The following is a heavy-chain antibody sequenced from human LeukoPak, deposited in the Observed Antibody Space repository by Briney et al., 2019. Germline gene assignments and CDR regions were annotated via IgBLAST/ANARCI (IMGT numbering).Heavy chain of an antibody. CDR3: GRGGSGSRYFDY. CDR2: INFDGSST. D-gene: IGHD1-14*01. CDR1: GFTLSNYW. V-gene: IGHV3-74*01. Sequence: TGGSLRLSCAASGFTLSNYWMNWVRQAPGKGLVWIARINFDGSSTNYAGSVRGRFTISRDNAKNTLHMQMNSLRGEDTAVYYCGRGGSGSRYFDYWGQGTLVTVSS. J-gene: IGHJ4*02.